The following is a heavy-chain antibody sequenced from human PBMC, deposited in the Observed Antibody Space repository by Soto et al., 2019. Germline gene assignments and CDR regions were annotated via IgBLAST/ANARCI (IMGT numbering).Heavy chain of an antibody. CDR1: GFTFHKFA. V-gene: IGHV3-23*01. J-gene: IGHJ4*02. CDR2: ISGSGDGT. CDR3: AGPGYSSQDY. D-gene: IGHD5-18*01. Sequence: EVQLLESGGGLVQPGGSLRLSCAASGFTFHKFALSWVRQAPGKGLEWVSAISGSGDGTDYADSVKSRFTISRDNFKDPLYLQMNSLRAEDTAMYYCAGPGYSSQDYSGQGTLVTASS.